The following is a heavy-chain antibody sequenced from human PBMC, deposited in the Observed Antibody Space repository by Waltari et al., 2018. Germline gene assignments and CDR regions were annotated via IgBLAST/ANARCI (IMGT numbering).Heavy chain of an antibody. CDR1: GFDFSTYG. Sequence: QVQLVESGGGVVQPGRSLRLSCAASGFDFSTYGMHWVRQAPGEGLEWVAVIWYDGSVKYYADSVKGRFTISRDNSKNTLYLQMISLRAEDTALYYCARASGPFDYWGQGTLVTVSS. CDR2: IWYDGSVK. V-gene: IGHV3-33*01. J-gene: IGHJ4*02. D-gene: IGHD2-8*02. CDR3: ARASGPFDY.